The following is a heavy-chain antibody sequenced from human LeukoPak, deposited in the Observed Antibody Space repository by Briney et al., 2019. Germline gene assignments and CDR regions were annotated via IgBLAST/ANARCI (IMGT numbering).Heavy chain of an antibody. D-gene: IGHD3-9*01. J-gene: IGHJ5*02. CDR3: ARHNYDILTGYRWFDP. CDR1: GFTFSSYSMN. CDR2: IYYSGST. Sequence: PGGSLRLSCAASGFTFSSYSMNWVRQAPGKGLEWIGSIYYSGSTYYNPSLKSRVTISVDTSKNQFSLKLSSVTAADTAVYYCARHNYDILTGYRWFDPWGQGTLVTVSS. V-gene: IGHV4-39*01.